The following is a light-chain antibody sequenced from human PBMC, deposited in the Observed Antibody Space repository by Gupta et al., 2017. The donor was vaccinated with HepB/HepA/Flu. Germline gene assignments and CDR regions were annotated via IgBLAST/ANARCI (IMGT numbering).Light chain of an antibody. CDR2: NVT. V-gene: IGLV2-11*01. Sequence: QSSLTQPRSVSGFPGQPVAISCTGTSSDVVGYNYVSWYQQHPGKAPKLRIYNVTSRPSGVPDRFSGSKSGNTASLTISGLLADDEADYYCCSYAGTYTYVFGLGTKVTVL. J-gene: IGLJ1*01. CDR1: SSDVVGYNY. CDR3: CSYAGTYTYV.